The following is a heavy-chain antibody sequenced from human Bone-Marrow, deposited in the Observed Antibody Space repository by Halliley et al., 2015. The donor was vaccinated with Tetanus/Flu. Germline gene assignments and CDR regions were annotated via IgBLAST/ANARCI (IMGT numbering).Heavy chain of an antibody. CDR2: ISSSGSHI. D-gene: IGHD3-10*01. CDR3: AKDGEGWFFDL. CDR1: GFPFFGYA. J-gene: IGHJ2*01. V-gene: IGHV3-21*01. Sequence: SLRLFCEASGFPFFGYAMNWVRQAPGKGLEWVSSISSSGSHIYYADSVKGRFTISRDNGKNSLSLQMSRLRVDDTAVYYCAKDGEGWFFDLWGRGTLVTVSS.